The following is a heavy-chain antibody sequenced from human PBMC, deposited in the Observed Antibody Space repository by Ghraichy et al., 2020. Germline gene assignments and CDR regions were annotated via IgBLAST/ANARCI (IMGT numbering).Heavy chain of an antibody. CDR3: ARVNTLVRGGRGWFDP. J-gene: IGHJ5*02. V-gene: IGHV4-39*07. Sequence: SETLSLTCRVSGGSISTTRNEWAWIRQPPGKGLEWIGNVYFRGSTYYNPSLQSRVTISVDTSKDQFSLRLDSVTAADTAVYYCARVNTLVRGGRGWFDPWGQGTLVIDSS. D-gene: IGHD3-10*01. CDR2: VYFRGST. CDR1: GGSISTTRNE.